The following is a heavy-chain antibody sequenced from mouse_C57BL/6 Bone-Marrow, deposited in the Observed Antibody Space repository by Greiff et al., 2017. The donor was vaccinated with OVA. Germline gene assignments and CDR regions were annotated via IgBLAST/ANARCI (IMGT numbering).Heavy chain of an antibody. J-gene: IGHJ2*01. Sequence: EVQLQQSGPELVKPGASVKISCKASGYTFTDYYMNWVKQSHGKSLEWIGDINPNNGGTSYNQKFKGKATLTVDKSSSTAYMELRSLTSEDSAVYYCARRGRSTLYYFDYWGQGTTLTVSS. D-gene: IGHD5-1*01. V-gene: IGHV1-26*01. CDR2: INPNNGGT. CDR1: GYTFTDYY. CDR3: ARRGRSTLYYFDY.